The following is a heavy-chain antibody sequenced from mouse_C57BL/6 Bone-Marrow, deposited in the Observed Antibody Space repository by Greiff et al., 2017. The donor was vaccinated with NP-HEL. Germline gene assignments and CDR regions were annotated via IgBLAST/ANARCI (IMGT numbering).Heavy chain of an antibody. Sequence: QVQLQQSGAELVKPGASVKLSCKASGYTFTEYTIHWVKQRSGQGLEWIGWFYPGSGSIKYNEKFKDKATLTADKSSSTVYMELSRLTSEDSAVYFCARHEEVPGDGSSLHWYLMSGAQGPRSPSPQ. CDR2: FYPGSGSI. CDR1: GYTFTEYT. CDR3: ARHEEVPGDGSSLHWYLMS. V-gene: IGHV1-62-2*01. D-gene: IGHD1-1*01. J-gene: IGHJ1*03.